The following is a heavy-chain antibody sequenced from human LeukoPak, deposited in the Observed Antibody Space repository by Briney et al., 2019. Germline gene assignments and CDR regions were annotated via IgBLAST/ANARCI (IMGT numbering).Heavy chain of an antibody. Sequence: PSGTLSLTCAVSGGSISSSNWWSWVRQPPGKGLEWIGEIYHSGSTNYNPSLKSRVTISVDKSKNQFSLKLSSVTAADTAVYYCARERYFDWLLSNWYFDLWGRGTLVTVSS. V-gene: IGHV4-4*02. D-gene: IGHD3-9*01. J-gene: IGHJ2*01. CDR2: IYHSGST. CDR3: ARERYFDWLLSNWYFDL. CDR1: GGSISSSNW.